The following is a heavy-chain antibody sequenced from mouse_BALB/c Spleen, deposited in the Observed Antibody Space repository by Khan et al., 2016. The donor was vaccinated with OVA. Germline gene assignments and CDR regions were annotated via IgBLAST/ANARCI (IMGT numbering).Heavy chain of an antibody. CDR2: ISDLAYTI. J-gene: IGHJ3*01. CDR3: ARGGGTAPFAY. CDR1: GFTFSDYG. Sequence: EVELVESGGGLVQPGGSRKLSCAASGFTFSDYGMAWVRQAPGKGPEWVAFISDLAYTISYADTVTGRFTIPRENAKNTLYLEMSSLRSEDTAIYYCARGGGTAPFAYWGLGTLVTVSA. V-gene: IGHV5-15*02. D-gene: IGHD1-2*01.